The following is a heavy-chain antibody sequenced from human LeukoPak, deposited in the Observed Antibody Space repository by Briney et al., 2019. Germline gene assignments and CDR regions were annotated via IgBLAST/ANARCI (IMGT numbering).Heavy chain of an antibody. J-gene: IGHJ5*02. V-gene: IGHV1-2*02. Sequence: ASMKVSCKASGYTFTGYYIHWVRQAPGQGLEWMGWINPNSGDTNYAQKFQGRVTMTSDTSISTAYMELSWLGSDDTAVYYCARAPEMEGNWFDPWGQGTLLIVS. D-gene: IGHD1-1*01. CDR1: GYTFTGYY. CDR2: INPNSGDT. CDR3: ARAPEMEGNWFDP.